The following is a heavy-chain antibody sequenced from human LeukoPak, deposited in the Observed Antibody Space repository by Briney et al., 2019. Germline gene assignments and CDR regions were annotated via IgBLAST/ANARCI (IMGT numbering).Heavy chain of an antibody. D-gene: IGHD5-12*01. CDR3: AKVKPRGYSGYVYFDY. CDR1: GFTFSSYA. CDR2: FSGSGGST. J-gene: IGHJ4*02. Sequence: GGSLRLSCAASGFTFSSYAMSWVRQAPGKGLEWFSAFSGSGGSTYYADSVKGRFTISRDNSKNTLYLQMNSLRAEDTAVYYCAKVKPRGYSGYVYFDYWGQGTLVTVSS. V-gene: IGHV3-23*01.